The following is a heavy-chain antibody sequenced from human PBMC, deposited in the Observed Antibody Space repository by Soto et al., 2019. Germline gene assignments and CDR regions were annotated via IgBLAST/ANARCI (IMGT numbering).Heavy chain of an antibody. V-gene: IGHV4-59*08. CDR2: ISYTGRP. CDR3: AKYGDYEY. CDR1: GGSISNYY. D-gene: IGHD4-17*01. Sequence: PSETLSLTCTVSGGSISNYYWNWIRQPPGKGLEWIGYISYTGRPNYNPSLESRVTISVDTSKNQFSLKLSSVTAADTAVYYCAKYGDYEYWGQGTQVTV. J-gene: IGHJ4*02.